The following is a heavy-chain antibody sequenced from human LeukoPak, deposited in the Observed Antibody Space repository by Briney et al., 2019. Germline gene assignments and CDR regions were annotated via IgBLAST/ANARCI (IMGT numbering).Heavy chain of an antibody. V-gene: IGHV1-69*05. D-gene: IGHD3-22*01. CDR3: ARDTRRQSSSGYYLMDAFDI. Sequence: GASVKVSCKASGGTFISYAISWVRQAPGQGLEWMGRIIPIFGTRNYAQKFQGRVTIITDESTSTAYMELSSLRSEDTAVYYCARDTRRQSSSGYYLMDAFDIWGQGTMVTVSP. CDR1: GGTFISYA. J-gene: IGHJ3*02. CDR2: IIPIFGTR.